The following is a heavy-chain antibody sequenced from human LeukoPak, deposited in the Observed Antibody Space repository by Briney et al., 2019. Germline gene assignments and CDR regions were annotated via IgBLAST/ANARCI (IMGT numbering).Heavy chain of an antibody. D-gene: IGHD2-15*01. CDR2: ISGSGGST. CDR3: AKAEGYCSGGSCYPFFDY. J-gene: IGHJ4*02. Sequence: GGSLRLXCXXSXXXXSSYAXSWVRQAPGKGLEWVSAISGSGGSTYYADSVKGRFTISRDNSKNTLYLQMNSLRAEDTAVYYCAKAEGYCSGGSCYPFFDYWGQGTLVTVSS. CDR1: XXXXSSYA. V-gene: IGHV3-23*01.